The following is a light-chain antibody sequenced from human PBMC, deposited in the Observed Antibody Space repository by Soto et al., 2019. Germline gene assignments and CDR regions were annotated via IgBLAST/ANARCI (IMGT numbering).Light chain of an antibody. Sequence: EIVLTPSPGTLSLSPGERATLSCRASQSVSSNYFAWYQQKRGQAPRLLIYGASSRATGIPTRFSGSGSGTDFTLTISRLEPEDFAAYYCQQYDTSPRTFGQGTKVEIQ. CDR2: GAS. J-gene: IGKJ1*01. CDR3: QQYDTSPRT. CDR1: QSVSSNY. V-gene: IGKV3-20*01.